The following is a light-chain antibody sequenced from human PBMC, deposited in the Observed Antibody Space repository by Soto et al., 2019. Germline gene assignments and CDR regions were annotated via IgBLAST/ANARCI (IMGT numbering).Light chain of an antibody. CDR2: KVS. CDR3: MQGTHWPRT. Sequence: DVVLTQSPLSLPVTLGQPASISCRSSQGLVHSDGYTYLHWFQQRPGQSPRRLISKVSNRDSGVPDRFSGSGSGTAFTLRISRVEAEDVGVYYCMQGTHWPRTFGQGTNLEIK. CDR1: QGLVHSDGYTY. V-gene: IGKV2-30*02. J-gene: IGKJ2*01.